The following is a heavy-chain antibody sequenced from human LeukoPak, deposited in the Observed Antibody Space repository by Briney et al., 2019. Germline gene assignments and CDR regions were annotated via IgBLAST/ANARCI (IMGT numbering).Heavy chain of an antibody. CDR2: INPNSGGT. D-gene: IGHD2-15*01. Sequence: ASVKVSCKASGYTFTGYYMHWVRQAPGQGLEWMGWINPNSGGTNYAQKFQGRVTMTRDTSISTAYMELSRLRSDDTAVYYCARYGGGIVVVVAATLYFDYWGQGTLVTVSS. V-gene: IGHV1-2*02. CDR1: GYTFTGYY. J-gene: IGHJ4*02. CDR3: ARYGGGIVVVVAATLYFDY.